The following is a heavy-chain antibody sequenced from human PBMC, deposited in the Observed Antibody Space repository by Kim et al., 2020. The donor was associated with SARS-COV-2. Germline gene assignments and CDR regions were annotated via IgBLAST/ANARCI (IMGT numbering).Heavy chain of an antibody. CDR2: INHSGST. CDR1: GGSFSGYY. J-gene: IGHJ4*02. Sequence: SETLSLTCAVYGGSFSGYYWSWIRQPPGKGLEWIGEINHSGSTNYNPSLKSRVTISVDTSKNQFSLKLSSVTAADTAVYYCARAEYSSSWEKWGQGTLVTVSS. V-gene: IGHV4-34*01. CDR3: ARAEYSSSWEK. D-gene: IGHD6-13*01.